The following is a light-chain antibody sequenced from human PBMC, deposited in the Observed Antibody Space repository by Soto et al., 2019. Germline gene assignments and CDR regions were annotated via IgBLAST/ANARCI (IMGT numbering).Light chain of an antibody. V-gene: IGKV4-1*01. CDR2: WAS. Sequence: DIVMTQSPDSLAVSLGERATINCKSSQSIFYNSNNKNYLAWYQQKPGQPPKLLIYWASTRESGVPDRFSSSGSGTDFTLTISSLQAEDVAFYYCQQYYNIPYTFGQGTKLEIE. CDR1: QSIFYNSNNKNY. CDR3: QQYYNIPYT. J-gene: IGKJ2*01.